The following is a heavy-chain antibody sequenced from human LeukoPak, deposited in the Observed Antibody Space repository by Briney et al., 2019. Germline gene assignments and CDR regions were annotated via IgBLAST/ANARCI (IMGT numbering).Heavy chain of an antibody. CDR3: ASSGYSYGSSYMDV. V-gene: IGHV3-66*02. Sequence: PGGSLRLSCAASGFTVSSNYMSWVRQAPGKGLEWVSGIYSGGSTYYADSVKGRFTISRDNSKNTLYLQMNSLRAEDTAVYYCASSGYSYGSSYMDVWGKGTTVTVSS. D-gene: IGHD5-18*01. CDR1: GFTVSSNY. CDR2: IYSGGST. J-gene: IGHJ6*03.